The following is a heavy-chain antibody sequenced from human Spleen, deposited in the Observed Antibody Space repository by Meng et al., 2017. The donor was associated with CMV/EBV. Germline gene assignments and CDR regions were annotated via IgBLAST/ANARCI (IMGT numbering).Heavy chain of an antibody. V-gene: IGHV3-23*03. D-gene: IGHD5-18*01. CDR3: AKGYNYGYSHDYFDY. CDR1: GHSISSGYY. CDR2: IYSGGYNT. J-gene: IGHJ4*02. Sequence: ETLSLSCTVSGHSISSGYYWGWIRQPPGKGLEWLSVIYSGGYNTYYADSVKGRFTISRDDSKNTLYLQMNSLRAEDTAVYYCAKGYNYGYSHDYFDYWGQGTLVTVSS.